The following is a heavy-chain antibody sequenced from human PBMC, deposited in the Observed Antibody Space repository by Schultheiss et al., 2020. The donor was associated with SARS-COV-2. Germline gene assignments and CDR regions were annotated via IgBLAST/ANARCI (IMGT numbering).Heavy chain of an antibody. Sequence: SETLSLTCTVSGGSISSGGHYWSWIRQHPGKGLEWIGYIYYSGSTNYNPSLKSRVTISVDTSKNQFSLKLSSVTAADTAVYYCARIPTPEYSSSWYHYYYYGMDVWGQGTTVTVSS. V-gene: IGHV4-31*03. J-gene: IGHJ6*02. CDR1: GGSISSGGHY. CDR2: IYYSGST. CDR3: ARIPTPEYSSSWYHYYYYGMDV. D-gene: IGHD6-13*01.